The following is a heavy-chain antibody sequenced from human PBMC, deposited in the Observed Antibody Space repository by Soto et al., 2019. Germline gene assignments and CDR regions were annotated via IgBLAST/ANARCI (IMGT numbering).Heavy chain of an antibody. J-gene: IGHJ6*02. CDR1: GGSMSSYY. D-gene: IGHD3-10*01. V-gene: IGHV4-59*01. CDR2: IYYSGST. CDR3: ARSNYYGSGTYYPDYYYGMDV. Sequence: QVQLQESGPGLVKPSETLSVTCTVSGGSMSSYYWSWIRQPPGKGLEWIGYIYYSGSTNYNPSLKSRVTISVDTSKNQFSLKLSSVTAADTAVYYCARSNYYGSGTYYPDYYYGMDVWGQGTTVTVSS.